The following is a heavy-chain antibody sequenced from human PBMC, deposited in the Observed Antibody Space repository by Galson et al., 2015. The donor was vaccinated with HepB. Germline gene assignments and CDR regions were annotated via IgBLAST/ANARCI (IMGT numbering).Heavy chain of an antibody. V-gene: IGHV4-59*01. CDR2: VYYTGST. CDR3: VRSGGVWGNWFDP. Sequence: SETLSLTCTVSGGSISNFYWTWIRQPPGKGPEWIGYVYYTGSTNYNPSLKSRVTISVDTSKNKFSLRLYSVTAADTAVYYCVRSGGVWGNWFDPWGQGTLVTVSS. J-gene: IGHJ5*02. CDR1: GGSISNFY. D-gene: IGHD3-16*01.